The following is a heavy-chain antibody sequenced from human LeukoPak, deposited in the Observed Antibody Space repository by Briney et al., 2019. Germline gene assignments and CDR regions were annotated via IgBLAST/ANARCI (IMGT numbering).Heavy chain of an antibody. Sequence: SETLSHTCAVSGYSISSGYYWVWIRQPPGKGLEWIGSVYHTGSTYYYPSLKSRVTISLDTSKNQFSLRLTSVTAADTALYYCASHYYASSGSLFDSWGRGSLVTVSS. V-gene: IGHV4-38-2*01. J-gene: IGHJ4*02. CDR2: VYHTGST. CDR3: ASHYYASSGSLFDS. CDR1: GYSISSGYY. D-gene: IGHD3-22*01.